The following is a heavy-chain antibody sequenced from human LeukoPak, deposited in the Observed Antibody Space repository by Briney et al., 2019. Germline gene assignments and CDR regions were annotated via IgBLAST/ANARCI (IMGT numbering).Heavy chain of an antibody. CDR1: GFTFSSYA. CDR2: ISYDGSNK. D-gene: IGHD3-9*01. V-gene: IGHV3-30-3*01. J-gene: IGHJ6*02. Sequence: GGSLRLSCAASGFTFSSYAMHWVRQAPGKGLEWVAVISYDGSNKYYADSVKGRFTISRDNSKNTLYLQMNSLRAEDTAVYYCASLRYFDWLDHYYYYGMDVWGRGTTVTVSS. CDR3: ASLRYFDWLDHYYYYGMDV.